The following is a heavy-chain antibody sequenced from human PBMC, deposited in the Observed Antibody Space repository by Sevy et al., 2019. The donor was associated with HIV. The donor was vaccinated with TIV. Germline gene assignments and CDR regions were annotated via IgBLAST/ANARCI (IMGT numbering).Heavy chain of an antibody. V-gene: IGHV1-2*06. CDR3: AGQSLGWCHWFDA. CDR2: VTPNSGAT. Sequence: ASVKVSCKASGYNFYIHWVRQAPGQGLEWMGRVTPNSGATSYAQKFQDRVAMTMDTSINTAYMELSGLKSDDTAIYYCAGQSLGWCHWFDAWGQGTLVTVSS. J-gene: IGHJ5*02. CDR1: GYNFY. D-gene: IGHD6-19*01.